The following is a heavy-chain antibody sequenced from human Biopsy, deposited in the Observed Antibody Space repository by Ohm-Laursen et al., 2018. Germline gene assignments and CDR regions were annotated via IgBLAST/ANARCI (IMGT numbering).Heavy chain of an antibody. CDR2: INQSGST. Sequence: SDTPSLTCAVNGESSSGYFWNWIPQPPGKGLEWIGEINQSGSTKYNPSLKRRATLSADSSNSQFSLRLTSVTAEDTAIYYCARGSGYFKLDVWGQGTTVTVSS. CDR3: ARGSGYFKLDV. CDR1: GESSSGYF. V-gene: IGHV4-34*01. J-gene: IGHJ6*02. D-gene: IGHD5-12*01.